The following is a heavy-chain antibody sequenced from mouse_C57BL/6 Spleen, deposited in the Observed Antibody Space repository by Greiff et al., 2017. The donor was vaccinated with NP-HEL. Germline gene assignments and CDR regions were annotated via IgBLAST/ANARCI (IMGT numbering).Heavy chain of an antibody. CDR3: ARNYYGSSRSFAY. D-gene: IGHD1-1*01. Sequence: DVKLVESGGGLVKPGGSLKLSCAASGFTFSDYGMHWVRQAPEKGLEWVAYISSGSSTIYYADTVKGRFTISRDNAKNTLFLQMTSLRSEDTAMYYCARNYYGSSRSFAYWGQGTLVTVSA. CDR2: ISSGSSTI. J-gene: IGHJ3*01. CDR1: GFTFSDYG. V-gene: IGHV5-17*01.